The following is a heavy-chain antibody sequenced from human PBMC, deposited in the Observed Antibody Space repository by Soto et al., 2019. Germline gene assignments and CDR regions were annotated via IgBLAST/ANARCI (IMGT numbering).Heavy chain of an antibody. Sequence: QVQLVQSGAEVKKPGSSVKVSCKASGGTFSSYAISWVRQAPGQGLEWMGGIIPIFGTANYAQKFQGRVTITADESTSTAYMELGSLRSENTAVYYCARAMGARGIYYYYYGMDVWGQGTTVTVSS. J-gene: IGHJ6*02. CDR3: ARAMGARGIYYYYYGMDV. CDR1: GGTFSSYA. V-gene: IGHV1-69*01. CDR2: IIPIFGTA. D-gene: IGHD1-26*01.